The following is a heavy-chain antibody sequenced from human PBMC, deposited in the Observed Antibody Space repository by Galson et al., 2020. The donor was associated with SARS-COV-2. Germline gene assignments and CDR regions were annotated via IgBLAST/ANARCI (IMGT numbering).Heavy chain of an antibody. V-gene: IGHV3-7*01. CDR3: ARRAYYGSGSYSYYYDGMDV. Sequence: GGSLRLSCVASGFTFSSYWMSWVRQAPGKGLEWVANIKQDGSEKYYVDSVKGRFTISRDNAKNSLYLQMNSLRAEDTAVYYCARRAYYGSGSYSYYYDGMDVWGQGTTVTVSS. J-gene: IGHJ6*02. CDR1: GFTFSSYW. CDR2: IKQDGSEK. D-gene: IGHD3-10*01.